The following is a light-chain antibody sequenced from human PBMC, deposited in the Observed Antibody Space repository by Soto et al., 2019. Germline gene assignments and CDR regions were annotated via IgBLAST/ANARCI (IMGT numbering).Light chain of an antibody. CDR3: AAWDDSLSGRV. Sequence: QSVLPQPPSASGTPGQRVPISCSGSSSNIGSNYVYWYQQLPGTAPKLLIYSNDQRPSGVPDRFSGSKSGTSASLAISVLRSEDEADYYCAAWDDSLSGRVFGGGTKLTVL. CDR2: SND. J-gene: IGLJ3*02. V-gene: IGLV1-47*01. CDR1: SSNIGSNY.